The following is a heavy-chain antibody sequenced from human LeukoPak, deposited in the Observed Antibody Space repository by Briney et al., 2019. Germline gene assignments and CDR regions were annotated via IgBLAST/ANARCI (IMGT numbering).Heavy chain of an antibody. J-gene: IGHJ3*02. CDR3: ARRGVMGGFDI. CDR1: GDSISSYY. CDR2: IYYGGST. D-gene: IGHD3-16*01. V-gene: IGHV4-59*01. Sequence: SETLSLTCSVSGDSISSYYWSWIRQPPGKGLEWIGHIYYGGSTNYKPSLKSRVTMSVDTSKNQISLKVTSVTAADTAAYYCARRGVMGGFDIWGQGTMVTVSS.